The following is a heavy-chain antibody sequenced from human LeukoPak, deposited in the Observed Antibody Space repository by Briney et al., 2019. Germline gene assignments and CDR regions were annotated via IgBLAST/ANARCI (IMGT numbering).Heavy chain of an antibody. D-gene: IGHD6-19*01. V-gene: IGHV1-8*03. Sequence: RASVKVSCKASGYTFTIYAMNWVRQATGQGLEWMGWMNPNSGNTGYAQKFQGRVTITRNTSISTAYMELSSLRSEDTAVYYCARGRVVAVAGTATFDIWGQGTMVTVSS. CDR1: GYTFTIYA. CDR3: ARGRVVAVAGTATFDI. J-gene: IGHJ3*02. CDR2: MNPNSGNT.